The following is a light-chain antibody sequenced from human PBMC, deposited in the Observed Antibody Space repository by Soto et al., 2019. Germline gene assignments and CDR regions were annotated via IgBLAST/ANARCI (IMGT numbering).Light chain of an antibody. J-gene: IGKJ1*01. CDR2: GAS. CDR3: QQYNNWPPWT. V-gene: IGKV3-15*01. Sequence: EIVLTQSPGTLSLSPGERATLFCSASQSLSASYLAWYQQKPGQAPRLLIYGASIRAIGIPARFSGSGSGTEFTLTISSLQSEDFAVYYCQQYNNWPPWTFGQGTKVDIK. CDR1: QSLSASY.